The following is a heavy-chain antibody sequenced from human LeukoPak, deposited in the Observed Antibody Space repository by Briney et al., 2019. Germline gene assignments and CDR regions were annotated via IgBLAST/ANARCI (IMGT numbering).Heavy chain of an antibody. CDR1: GFTFSSYG. CDR3: AKDEAEGYCSGGSCYENY. J-gene: IGHJ4*02. V-gene: IGHV3-30*02. D-gene: IGHD2-15*01. Sequence: GGSLRLSCAASGFTFSSYGMHWVRQAPGKGLEWVAFIRYDGSNKYYADSVKGRFTISRDNSKNTLYLQMNSLRAEDTAVYYCAKDEAEGYCSGGSCYENYWGQGTLVTVSS. CDR2: IRYDGSNK.